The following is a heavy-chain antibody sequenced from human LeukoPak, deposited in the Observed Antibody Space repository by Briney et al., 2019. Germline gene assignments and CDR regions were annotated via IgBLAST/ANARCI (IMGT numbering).Heavy chain of an antibody. D-gene: IGHD3-3*01. CDR2: IIPIFGTA. CDR3: ARPYDFWSGRYYYYGMDV. V-gene: IGHV1-69*13. CDR1: GGTFISYA. Sequence: SVKVSCKASGGTFISYAISWVRQAPGQGLEWMGGIIPIFGTANYAQKFQGRVTITADESTSTAYMELSSLRSEDTAVYYCARPYDFWSGRYYYYGMDVWGQGTTVTVSS. J-gene: IGHJ6*02.